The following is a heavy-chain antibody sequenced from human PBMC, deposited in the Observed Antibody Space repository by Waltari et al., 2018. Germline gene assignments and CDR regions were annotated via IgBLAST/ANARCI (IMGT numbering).Heavy chain of an antibody. Sequence: QLQLQESGPGLVKPSETLSLTCTVSGGSISSSSYYWCWIRQPPGKGLEWIGSIYYSGSTYYNPSLKSRVTISVDTSKNQFSLKLSSVTAADTAVYYCARHDYDSSGYYRYYFDYWGQGTLVTVSS. J-gene: IGHJ4*02. CDR1: GGSISSSSYY. D-gene: IGHD3-22*01. V-gene: IGHV4-39*01. CDR3: ARHDYDSSGYYRYYFDY. CDR2: IYYSGST.